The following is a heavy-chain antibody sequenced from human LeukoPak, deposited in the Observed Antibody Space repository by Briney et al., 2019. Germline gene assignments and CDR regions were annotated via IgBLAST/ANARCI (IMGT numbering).Heavy chain of an antibody. Sequence: ASVKVSCKASGYXFTSYYIHWVRQAPGQGLEWMGIINPSGGSTSYAQRFQGRVTMTRDTSTSTVYMELSSLISEDTAVYYCARGPSGGNAFGYWGQGTLVTVSS. CDR2: INPSGGST. CDR3: ARGPSGGNAFGY. V-gene: IGHV1-46*01. J-gene: IGHJ4*02. CDR1: GYXFTSYY. D-gene: IGHD4-23*01.